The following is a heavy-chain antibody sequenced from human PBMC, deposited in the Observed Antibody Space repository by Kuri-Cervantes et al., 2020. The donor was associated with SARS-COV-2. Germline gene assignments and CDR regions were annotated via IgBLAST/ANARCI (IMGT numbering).Heavy chain of an antibody. V-gene: IGHV3-20*01. Sequence: GGSLRLSCAASGFTFDDYGMSWVRQAPGKGLEWVSGINWSDTSTGYADSVKGRFTISRDNAKNSVYLQMNSLRAEDTASYHCARGAHYYDSSSYPEWFDPWGQGTLVTVSS. CDR1: GFTFDDYG. CDR3: ARGAHYYDSSSYPEWFDP. D-gene: IGHD3-22*01. J-gene: IGHJ5*02. CDR2: INWSDTST.